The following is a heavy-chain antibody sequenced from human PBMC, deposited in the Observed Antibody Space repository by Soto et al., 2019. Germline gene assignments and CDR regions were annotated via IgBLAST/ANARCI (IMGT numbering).Heavy chain of an antibody. Sequence: AGGSLRLSCAASGFTFSSYEMNWVRQAPGKGLEWVSYISSSGSTIYYADSVKGRFTISRDNAKNSLYLQMNSLRAEDTAVYYCASSMVRGVIGFDYWGQGTLVTVSS. V-gene: IGHV3-48*03. J-gene: IGHJ4*02. CDR1: GFTFSSYE. D-gene: IGHD3-10*01. CDR2: ISSSGSTI. CDR3: ASSMVRGVIGFDY.